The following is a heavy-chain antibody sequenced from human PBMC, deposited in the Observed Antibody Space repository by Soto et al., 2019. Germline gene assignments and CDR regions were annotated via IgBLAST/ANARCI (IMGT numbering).Heavy chain of an antibody. CDR3: ARPYYYGSGYYFDY. CDR2: IYYSGST. V-gene: IGHV4-39*01. CDR1: GGSISSSSYY. D-gene: IGHD3-10*01. Sequence: QLHLQESGPGLVKPSETLSLTCTVSGGSISSSSYYWGWIRQPPGKGLEWIGSIYYSGSTYYNPSLKSRVTISVDTSKNQFSLKLSSVTAADTAVYYCARPYYYGSGYYFDYWGQGTLVTVSS. J-gene: IGHJ4*02.